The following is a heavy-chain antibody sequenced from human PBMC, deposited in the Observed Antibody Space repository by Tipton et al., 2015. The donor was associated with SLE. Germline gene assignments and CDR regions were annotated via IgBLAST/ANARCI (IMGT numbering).Heavy chain of an antibody. CDR1: GGSFSGYY. Sequence: TLSLTCAVYGGSFSGYYWSWIRQPPGKGLEWIGEINHSGSTNYNPSLKSRVTISVDTSKNQFSLKLSSVTAADTAVYYSAGERQHLDGTENKFDIWGQGTMVTVS. D-gene: IGHD6-13*01. J-gene: IGHJ3*02. CDR2: INHSGST. V-gene: IGHV4-34*01. CDR3: AGERQHLDGTENKFDI.